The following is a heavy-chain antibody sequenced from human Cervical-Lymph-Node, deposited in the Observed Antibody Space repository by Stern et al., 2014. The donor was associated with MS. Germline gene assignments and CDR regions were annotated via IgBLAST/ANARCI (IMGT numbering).Heavy chain of an antibody. Sequence: QVQLVQSGSELKKPGASVKVSCKASGYRFSSYAMNWVRQAPGQRLEWMGWINPHTWNATYAQGFTGRFVFSLDPSVSTAYMQISSLKAEDTAVYYCARGISMIVVDMGYWGQGTLVTVSS. V-gene: IGHV7-4-1*02. CDR3: ARGISMIVVDMGY. CDR2: INPHTWNA. D-gene: IGHD3-22*01. CDR1: GYRFSSYA. J-gene: IGHJ4*02.